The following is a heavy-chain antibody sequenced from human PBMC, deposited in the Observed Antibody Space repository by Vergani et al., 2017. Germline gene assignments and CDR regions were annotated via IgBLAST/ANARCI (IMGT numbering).Heavy chain of an antibody. V-gene: IGHV4-39*01. CDR2: IYYSGST. Sequence: QLQLQESGPGLVKPSETLSLTCTVSSGSISSSSYYWGWIRQPPGKGLEWIGSIYYSGSTYYNPSLKSRVTISVDTSKNQFSLKLNSVTVADTAVYYCARSRPYCTSGSCPAIWGQGTLVTVSS. J-gene: IGHJ4*02. CDR3: ARSRPYCTSGSCPAI. D-gene: IGHD2-15*01. CDR1: SGSISSSSYY.